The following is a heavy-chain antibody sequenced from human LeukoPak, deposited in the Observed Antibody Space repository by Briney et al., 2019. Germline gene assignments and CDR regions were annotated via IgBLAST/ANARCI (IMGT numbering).Heavy chain of an antibody. CDR2: IKQDGSEK. CDR3: ARGRSGWSEYYFDY. J-gene: IGHJ4*02. CDR1: GFTVSNNY. D-gene: IGHD6-19*01. V-gene: IGHV3-7*01. Sequence: GGSLRLSCAASGFTVSNNYMSWVRQAPGKGLEWVANIKQDGSEKYYVDSVKGRFTISRDNAKNSLYLQMNSLRAEDTAVYYCARGRSGWSEYYFDYWGQGTLVTVSS.